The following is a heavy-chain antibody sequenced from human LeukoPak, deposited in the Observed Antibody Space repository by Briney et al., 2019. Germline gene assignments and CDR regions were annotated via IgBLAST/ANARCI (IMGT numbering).Heavy chain of an antibody. Sequence: SETLSLTCAVYGGSFSGYYWSWIRQPPGKGLEWIGEIHHSGSTNYNPSLKSRVTITVDTSKNQFSLKLSSVTAADTALYYCAGDDGIRDFDWLSPFDYWGQGTLVTVSS. V-gene: IGHV4-34*01. D-gene: IGHD3-9*01. CDR2: IHHSGST. CDR3: AGDDGIRDFDWLSPFDY. CDR1: GGSFSGYY. J-gene: IGHJ4*02.